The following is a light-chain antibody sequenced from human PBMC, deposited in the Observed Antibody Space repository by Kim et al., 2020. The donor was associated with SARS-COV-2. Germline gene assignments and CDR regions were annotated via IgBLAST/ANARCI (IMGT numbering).Light chain of an antibody. CDR1: QGSRND. CDR2: AGS. CDR3: LQDYNYPLT. Sequence: ASVGDRVTITCRASQGSRNDLGWYQQIPGKAPKLLISAGSTLESGVPSRFSGSGSATDFALTISSLQPEDFATYYCLQDYNYPLTFGGGTKVDIK. V-gene: IGKV1-6*01. J-gene: IGKJ4*01.